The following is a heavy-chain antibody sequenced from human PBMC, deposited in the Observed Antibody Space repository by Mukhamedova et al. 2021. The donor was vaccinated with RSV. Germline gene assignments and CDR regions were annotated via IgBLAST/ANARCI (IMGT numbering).Heavy chain of an antibody. CDR2: ISYIGAI. Sequence: GGYYWSWIRQLPGKGLEWIGCISYIGAIHYNPSLKSIVVISSDTSKKQFSLEMSSVTAADTAMYYCATLSIGTGSLNNHFDYWG. CDR1: GGYY. J-gene: IGHJ4*01. V-gene: IGHV4-31*01. CDR3: ATLSIGTGSLNNHFDY. D-gene: IGHD2-8*02.